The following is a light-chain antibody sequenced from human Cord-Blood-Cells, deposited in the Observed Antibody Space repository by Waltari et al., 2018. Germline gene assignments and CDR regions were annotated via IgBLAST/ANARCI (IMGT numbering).Light chain of an antibody. J-gene: IGKJ2*01. V-gene: IGKV3-20*01. CDR3: QQYGSSPRT. CDR1: QRVSSSY. Sequence: EIVLTQSPGTLSLSPGERATLSCRASQRVSSSYLAWYQQTPGQAPRLLSYGASSRATGIPDRFSGIWSGTDFTLTISRLEPEDFAVYYCQQYGSSPRTFGQGTKLEIK. CDR2: GAS.